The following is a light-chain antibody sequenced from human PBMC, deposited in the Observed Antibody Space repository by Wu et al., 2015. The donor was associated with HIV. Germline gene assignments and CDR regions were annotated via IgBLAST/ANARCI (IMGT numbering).Light chain of an antibody. J-gene: IGKJ2*01. Sequence: IQVTQSPSSLSASVGDRVTIACRASESIGRYLNWYQQKPGKAPKLFIYAASSLQGGVPSRFSGSGSGTDFTLTITSPQPEDFATYYCQRTYVTPYIFGQGTQAGDQT. CDR2: AAS. CDR1: ESIGRY. CDR3: QRTYVTPYI. V-gene: IGKV1-39*01.